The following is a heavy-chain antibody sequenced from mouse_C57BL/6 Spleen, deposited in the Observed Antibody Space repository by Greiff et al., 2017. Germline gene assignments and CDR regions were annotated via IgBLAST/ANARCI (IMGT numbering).Heavy chain of an antibody. J-gene: IGHJ3*01. D-gene: IGHD3-1*01. CDR2: LDPSDSYT. CDR3: ARGGTAQATWFAD. CDR1: GYTFTSSW. Sequence: QVQLKQPGAELVRPGTSVTLSCKASGYTFTSSWMHWVKQRPGQGLEWIGVLDPSDSYTNYNQKFKGKATLTVDTSSSTAYMQRSSLTSENSAVYYCARGGTAQATWFADWGQGTLVTVSA. V-gene: IGHV1-59*01.